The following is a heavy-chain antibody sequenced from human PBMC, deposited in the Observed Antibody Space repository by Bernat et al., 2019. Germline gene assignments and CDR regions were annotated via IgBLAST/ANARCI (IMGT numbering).Heavy chain of an antibody. CDR3: ARDRGISYYYDSSGYCFIH. CDR1: GFTFSSYA. V-gene: IGHV3-30-3*01. CDR2: ISYDGSNK. J-gene: IGHJ4*02. Sequence: QVQLVESGGGVVQPGRSLRLSCAASGFTFSSYAMHWVRQAPGKGLEWVAVISYDGSNKYYADSVKGRFTISRENSKNTLYLQMNSLRAEDTAVYYCARDRGISYYYDSSGYCFIHWGQGTLVTVSS. D-gene: IGHD3-22*01.